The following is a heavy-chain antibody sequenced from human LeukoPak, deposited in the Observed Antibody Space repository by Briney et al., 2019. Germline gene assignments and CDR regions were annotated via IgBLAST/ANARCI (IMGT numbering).Heavy chain of an antibody. V-gene: IGHV4-4*07. Sequence: NPSETLSLTCTVSDGSISSCYWSWIRQPAGKGLEWIGRIHTSGDTNYNPSLKSRVTMSVDTSKNQFSLNLNSVTAADTAVYYCARGPPPDFDYWGQGTLVTVSS. CDR1: DGSISSCY. J-gene: IGHJ4*02. CDR2: IHTSGDT. CDR3: ARGPPPDFDY.